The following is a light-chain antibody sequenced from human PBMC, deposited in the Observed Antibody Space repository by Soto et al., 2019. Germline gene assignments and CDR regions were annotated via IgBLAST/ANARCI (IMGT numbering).Light chain of an antibody. CDR3: KQYGSSGT. V-gene: IGKV3-20*01. CDR1: QSVSSN. CDR2: GAS. J-gene: IGKJ1*01. Sequence: EIVMTQSPATLSVSPGERATLSCRASQSVSSNLAWYQQKPGQAPRLLIYGASTRATGIQDSFSGSGSGTDFTLTISRLEPEDFAVYYCKQYGSSGTCGQGTKVDIK.